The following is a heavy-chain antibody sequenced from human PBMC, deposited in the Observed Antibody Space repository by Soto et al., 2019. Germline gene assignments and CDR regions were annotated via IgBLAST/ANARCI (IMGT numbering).Heavy chain of an antibody. CDR2: INHSGST. CDR3: ARGSGYYIG. J-gene: IGHJ4*02. D-gene: IGHD3-3*01. Sequence: TSETLSLTCAVYGGSFSGYYWSWIRQPPGKGLEWIGEINHSGSTNYNPSLKSRVTISVDTSKNQFSLKLSSVTAADTAVYYCARGSGYYIGWGQGTLVTVSS. V-gene: IGHV4-34*01. CDR1: GGSFSGYY.